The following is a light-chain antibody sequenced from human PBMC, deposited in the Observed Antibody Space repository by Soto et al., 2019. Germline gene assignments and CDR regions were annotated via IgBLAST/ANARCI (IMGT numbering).Light chain of an antibody. J-gene: IGLJ1*01. Sequence: LTQPPSASGSPGQSVTISCTGTSSDVGGYDYVSWYQQHPGKAPKLMIYEVTIRPSGVSERFSGSKSGNTASLTVSGLQAEDEADYYCSSYTGGNPSYVFGTGTKVTVL. V-gene: IGLV2-8*01. CDR2: EVT. CDR1: SSDVGGYDY. CDR3: SSYTGGNPSYV.